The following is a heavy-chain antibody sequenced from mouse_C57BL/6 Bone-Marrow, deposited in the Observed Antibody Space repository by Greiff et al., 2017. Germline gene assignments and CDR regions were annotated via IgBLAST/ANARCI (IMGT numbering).Heavy chain of an antibody. D-gene: IGHD1-1*01. V-gene: IGHV2-6-1*01. CDR2: IWSDGST. CDR1: GFSLTSYG. J-gene: IGHJ4*01. Sequence: VQVVESGPGLVAPSQSLSITCTVSGFSLTSYGVHWVRQPPGKGLEWLVVIWSDGSTTYNSALKSRLSISKDNSKSQVFLKMNSLQTDDTAMYYCARHVITTVVATTDYAMDYWGQGTSVTVSS. CDR3: ARHVITTVVATTDYAMDY.